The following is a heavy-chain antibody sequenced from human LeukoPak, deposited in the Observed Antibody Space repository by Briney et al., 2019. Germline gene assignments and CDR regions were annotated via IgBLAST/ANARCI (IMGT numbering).Heavy chain of an antibody. Sequence: GGSLRLSCAASGFTFSSYSMNWVRQAPGKGLEWVSYISSSSSTIYYADSVKGRFTISRDSAKNSLYLQMNSLRDEDTAVYYCARARSGVPASYYYYGMDVWGQGTTVTVSS. J-gene: IGHJ6*02. CDR1: GFTFSSYS. D-gene: IGHD2-2*01. CDR2: ISSSSSTI. CDR3: ARARSGVPASYYYYGMDV. V-gene: IGHV3-48*02.